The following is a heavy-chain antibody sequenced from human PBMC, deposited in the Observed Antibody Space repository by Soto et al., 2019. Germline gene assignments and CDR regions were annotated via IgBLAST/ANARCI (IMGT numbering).Heavy chain of an antibody. CDR1: CYSFPHYG. CDR3: AREQYCDDSSCARHYYFHSGMAV. Sequence: QVQVVQSGPEVAKPGSSVKVDCKTSCYSFPHYGIRCVRQAPGQGLARVGRIRATSGKASYGQNFLGRVTLTSDTSTASVYLELRSRRCADTASYYCAREQYCDDSSCARHYYFHSGMAVLGQVTTVTVS. V-gene: IGHV1-18*04. J-gene: IGHJ6*02. D-gene: IGHD3-22*01. CDR2: IRATSGKA.